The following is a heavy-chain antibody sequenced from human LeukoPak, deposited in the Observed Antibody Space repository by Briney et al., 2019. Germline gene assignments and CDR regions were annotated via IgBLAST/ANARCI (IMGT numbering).Heavy chain of an antibody. D-gene: IGHD1-26*01. CDR1: GYTFTSYD. Sequence: SVKVSCKASGYTFTSYDINWVRQAPGQGLEWMGGIIPIFGTANYAQKFQGRVTITADESTSTAYMELSSLRSEDTAVYYCARSVVGATGNLYAFDIWGQGTMVTVSS. CDR2: IIPIFGTA. CDR3: ARSVVGATGNLYAFDI. J-gene: IGHJ3*02. V-gene: IGHV1-69*13.